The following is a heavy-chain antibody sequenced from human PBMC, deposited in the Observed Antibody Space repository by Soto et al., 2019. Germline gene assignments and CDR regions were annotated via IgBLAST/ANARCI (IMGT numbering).Heavy chain of an antibody. CDR2: ISGSGGST. CDR3: AKFIEQPVGQPPEN. J-gene: IGHJ4*02. CDR1: GFTFSSYA. D-gene: IGHD6-13*01. V-gene: IGHV3-23*01. Sequence: GESLKISCAASGFTFSSYAMSWVRQAPGKGLEWVSAISGSGGSTYYADSVKGRFTISRDNSKNTLYLQMNSLRAEDTAVYYCAKFIEQPVGQPPENWGQGTLVTVSS.